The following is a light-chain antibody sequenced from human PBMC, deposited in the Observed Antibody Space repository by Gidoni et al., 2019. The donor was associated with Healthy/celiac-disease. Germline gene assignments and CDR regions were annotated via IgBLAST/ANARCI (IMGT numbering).Light chain of an antibody. CDR3: QQSYSTPQP. CDR2: AAS. CDR1: QSISSY. V-gene: IGKV1-39*01. J-gene: IGKJ1*01. Sequence: DIQMTQSPSSLSASVGDRVTITCRSSQSISSYLNWYQQKPGQAPKLLIYAASSLQSGVPSRFSGSGSGTDFTLTIRSLQPEDFATYYCQQSYSTPQPFGQXTKVEIK.